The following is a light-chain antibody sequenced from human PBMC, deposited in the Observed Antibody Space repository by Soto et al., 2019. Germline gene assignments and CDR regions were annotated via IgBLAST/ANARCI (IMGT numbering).Light chain of an antibody. CDR1: SSDVGGFNY. V-gene: IGLV2-14*03. CDR2: DVT. CDR3: NSYTSSSTYV. J-gene: IGLJ1*01. Sequence: CEMAQPAYSAGPPGHSITIYCTGTSSDVGGFNYVSWYQQHPGKAPKLMIYDVTNRPSGVSYRFSGSKSGNTASLTISGLQAEDEADYYCNSYTSSSTYVFGTGTKVTVL.